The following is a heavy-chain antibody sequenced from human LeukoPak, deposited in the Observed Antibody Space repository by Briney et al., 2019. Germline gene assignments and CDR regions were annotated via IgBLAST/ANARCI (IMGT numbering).Heavy chain of an antibody. J-gene: IGHJ4*02. CDR2: IWYDGSNK. V-gene: IGHV3-33*01. CDR1: GFTFSSYG. Sequence: AGGSLRLSCAASGFTFSSYGMHWVRQAPGKGLEWVAVIWYDGSNKYYADSVKGRFTISRDNSKNTLYLQMNSLRAEDTAVYYCARETPSARNYDSSGYYDYWGQGTLVTVSS. D-gene: IGHD3-22*01. CDR3: ARETPSARNYDSSGYYDY.